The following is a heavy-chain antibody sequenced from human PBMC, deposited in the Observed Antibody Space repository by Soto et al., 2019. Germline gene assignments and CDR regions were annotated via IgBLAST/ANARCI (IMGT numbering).Heavy chain of an antibody. J-gene: IGHJ4*02. CDR3: ASVTTIWSN. Sequence: QVQVVQSGAEVRESGASVKVSCTASGYSSSNYYTHWARQAPGQGLEWMGIVNPHGASTVYAQRFQGRLTLTRDTSTNTDYMDLSRLTSDDTAIYYCASVTTIWSNWGQGTLVTVSS. CDR2: VNPHGAST. CDR1: GYSSSNYY. V-gene: IGHV1-46*01. D-gene: IGHD2-21*02.